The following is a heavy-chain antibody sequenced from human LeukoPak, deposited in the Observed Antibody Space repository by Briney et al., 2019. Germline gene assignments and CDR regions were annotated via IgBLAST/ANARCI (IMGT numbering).Heavy chain of an antibody. CDR1: GFTFSTYR. Sequence: GGSLRLSCAASGFTFSTYRMSWVRQAPGKGLEWVANIKEDGSEKYYVDSVKGRFTISRDNAKNALYLQMNSLRAEDTAVYYCARQDIVERIAAASIWGRIGKRGINFDYWGQGTLVSVSS. CDR3: ARQDIVERIAAASIWGRIGKRGINFDY. CDR2: IKEDGSEK. V-gene: IGHV3-7*01. J-gene: IGHJ4*02. D-gene: IGHD6-13*01.